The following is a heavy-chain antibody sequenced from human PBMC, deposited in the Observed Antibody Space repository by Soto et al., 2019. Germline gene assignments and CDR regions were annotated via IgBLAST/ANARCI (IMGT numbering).Heavy chain of an antibody. V-gene: IGHV1-18*01. D-gene: IGHD3-22*01. J-gene: IGHJ4*02. CDR3: AKTPSYDSSGYYQPLDY. Sequence: ASVKVSCKASGYTFTSYGISWVRQAPGQGLEWMGWISAYNGNTNYAQKLQGRVTMTTDTSTSTAYMELRSLRSDDTAVYYCAKTPSYDSSGYYQPLDYWGQGTLVTVSS. CDR1: GYTFTSYG. CDR2: ISAYNGNT.